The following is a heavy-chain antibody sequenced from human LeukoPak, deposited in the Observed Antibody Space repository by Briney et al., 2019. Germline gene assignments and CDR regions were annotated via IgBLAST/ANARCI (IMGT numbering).Heavy chain of an antibody. CDR2: IYNSGTS. Sequence: PSETLSLTCTVSGASISRTTFYWGWIRQPPGTGLEWIGSIYNSGTSYYNPSLKSRVTISIDTSKNQFSLKLNSVTATDTAVYYCARHSGTTTWSPPDYWGQGTLVTVSS. J-gene: IGHJ4*02. D-gene: IGHD1-14*01. CDR1: GASISRTTFY. V-gene: IGHV4-39*01. CDR3: ARHSGTTTWSPPDY.